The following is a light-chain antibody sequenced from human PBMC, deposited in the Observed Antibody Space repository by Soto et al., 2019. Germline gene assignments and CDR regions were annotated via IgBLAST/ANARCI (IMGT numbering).Light chain of an antibody. CDR1: SSDVGGYNY. CDR2: EVS. V-gene: IGLV2-8*01. J-gene: IGLJ2*01. Sequence: QSALTQPASASGSPGQSVTISCTGTSSDVGGYNYVSWYQQHPGKAPKLVISEVSNRPSGVPHRFSGSRSGNTASLTVSGLQAEDEADYYCSSHAGGTNHVFGRGTKLTVL. CDR3: SSHAGGTNHV.